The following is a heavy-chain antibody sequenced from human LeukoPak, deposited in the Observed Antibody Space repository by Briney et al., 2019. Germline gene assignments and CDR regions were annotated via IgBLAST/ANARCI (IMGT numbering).Heavy chain of an antibody. J-gene: IGHJ4*02. D-gene: IGHD4-23*01. Sequence: PGRSLRLSCAASGFTFTSYGMHWVRQAPGKGLEWVAFIRYDGSNKYYADSVKGRFTISRDNSKSTVYLQMNSLRDEDTAVYYCARPKMAVVTPLDYWGQGTLVTVSS. V-gene: IGHV3-33*08. CDR3: ARPKMAVVTPLDY. CDR2: IRYDGSNK. CDR1: GFTFTSYG.